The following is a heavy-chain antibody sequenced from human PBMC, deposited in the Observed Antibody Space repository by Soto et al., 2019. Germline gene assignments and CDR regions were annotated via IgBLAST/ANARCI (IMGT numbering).Heavy chain of an antibody. CDR1: GGSISSRNW. CDR2: IYHSGST. D-gene: IGHD5-18*01. J-gene: IGHJ4*01. V-gene: IGHV4-4*02. Sequence: VQMQESCPGLVKPLWTLSITCAVSGGSISSRNWWSWVRQPPGKGLEWIGEIYHSGSTSYSPSLKSRVTIAVDKSKNQFSLKLSSVSAADTAVYYGATRSRKAMVFDYWVDGTLVTVSS. CDR3: ATRSRKAMVFDY.